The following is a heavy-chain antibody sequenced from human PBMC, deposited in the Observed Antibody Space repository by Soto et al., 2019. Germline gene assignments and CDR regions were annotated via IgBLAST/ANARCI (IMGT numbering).Heavy chain of an antibody. CDR3: AKGPTIFGVVIIPEYYYGMDV. D-gene: IGHD3-3*01. V-gene: IGHV3-23*01. J-gene: IGHJ6*02. CDR1: GFIFGRSA. Sequence: EVQLLESGGGLVQPGGSLRLSCAASGFIFGRSAMSWVRQAPGKGLEWVSAISANGGSTYYTDSVKGRFTVSRDNSKNTLYLQMNSLRAGDTAVYYCAKGPTIFGVVIIPEYYYGMDVWGQGTTVTVSS. CDR2: ISANGGST.